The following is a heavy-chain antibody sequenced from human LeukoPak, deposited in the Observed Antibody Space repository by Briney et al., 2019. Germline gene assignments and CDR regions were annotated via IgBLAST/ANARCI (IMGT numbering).Heavy chain of an antibody. CDR2: IWYDGGNK. D-gene: IGHD6-13*01. J-gene: IGHJ1*01. CDR3: ARDRAQLAPGSSPYFQH. Sequence: GRSLRLSCAASRFTFSNYGMHWVSQAPGKGLEWVAVIWYDGGNKYYADSVKGRFTISRDNSKNTLYLQMNSLRAEDTAVYYCARDRAQLAPGSSPYFQHWGQGTLVTVSS. V-gene: IGHV3-33*01. CDR1: RFTFSNYG.